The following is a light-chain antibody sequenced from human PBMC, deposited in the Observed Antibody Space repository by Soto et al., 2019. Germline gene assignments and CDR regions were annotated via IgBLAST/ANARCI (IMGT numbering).Light chain of an antibody. CDR3: QQYNSYLYT. CDR1: QSISSW. V-gene: IGKV1-5*01. J-gene: IGKJ2*01. Sequence: DIQMTQSPSTLSASVGDRVTITCRASQSISSWLAWYQQKPGKAPKPLINDASNLESGVPSRFSGSGSGTEFTLTISSLQPDDFATYYCQQYNSYLYTFGQGTKLEIK. CDR2: DAS.